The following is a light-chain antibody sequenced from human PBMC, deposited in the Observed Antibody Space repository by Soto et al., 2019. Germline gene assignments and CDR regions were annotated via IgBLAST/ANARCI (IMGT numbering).Light chain of an antibody. CDR2: EVT. Sequence: QSALTQPASVSGSPGQSITISCSGTRSDIGIFNYVSWYQQHPGKAPKLIIYEVTNRPSGVSDRFSGSKSGNTASLNISGLQAGDEADYYCSSYSSNTLGVFGGGTQLTVL. CDR3: SSYSSNTLGV. V-gene: IGLV2-14*01. CDR1: RSDIGIFNY. J-gene: IGLJ7*01.